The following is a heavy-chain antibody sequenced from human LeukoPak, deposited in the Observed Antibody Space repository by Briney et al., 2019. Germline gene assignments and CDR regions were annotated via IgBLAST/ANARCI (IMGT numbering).Heavy chain of an antibody. CDR3: AKVPRQHDNWFDP. Sequence: GGSLRLSCAASGFTFSSYSMNWVRQAPGKGLEWVSSISSSSSYIYYADSVKGRFTISRDNAKNSLYLQMNSLRAEDTAVYYCAKVPRQHDNWFDPWGQGTLVTVSS. V-gene: IGHV3-21*01. J-gene: IGHJ5*02. CDR2: ISSSSSYI. CDR1: GFTFSSYS. D-gene: IGHD6-13*01.